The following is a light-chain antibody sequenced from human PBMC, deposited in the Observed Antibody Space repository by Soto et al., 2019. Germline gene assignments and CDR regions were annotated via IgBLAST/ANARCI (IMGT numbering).Light chain of an antibody. CDR1: SSDIGAFDL. Sequence: QSALTQPASVSGSPGQSITISCTGSSSDIGAFDLVSWYQQHPGKAPKVMIYDVSIRPSGVSNRFSGSKSGNAASLTISGLQAEDEADYYCSSYTITSTRLFGTGTKLTVL. CDR2: DVS. J-gene: IGLJ1*01. CDR3: SSYTITSTRL. V-gene: IGLV2-14*01.